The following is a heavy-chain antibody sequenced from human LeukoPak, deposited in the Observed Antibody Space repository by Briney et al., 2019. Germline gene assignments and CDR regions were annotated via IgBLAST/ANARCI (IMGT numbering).Heavy chain of an antibody. CDR2: INHSGTA. D-gene: IGHD1-1*01. Sequence: SETLSLTCTVSGGSISSYYWSWIRQPPGKGLEWIGEINHSGTANYNPSLQSRVSISVDTSKSQFSLKLSSVTAADTAVYYCARGGWNKFDYWGQGTLVTVSS. J-gene: IGHJ4*02. CDR1: GGSISSYY. CDR3: ARGGWNKFDY. V-gene: IGHV4-34*01.